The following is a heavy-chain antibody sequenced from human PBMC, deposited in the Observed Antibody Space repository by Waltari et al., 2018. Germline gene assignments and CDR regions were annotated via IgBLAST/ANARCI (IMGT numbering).Heavy chain of an antibody. D-gene: IGHD3-10*02. CDR3: ARCSGTYYSDFDY. CDR1: GGSISSSFYY. Sequence: QLQLQESGTGLVKPSEPLSLTCTVPGGSISSSFYYWGWLRQPPGKGLEWIGSVYYSGSTYYNPSLKSRVTISVDTSKNQFSLKLSSVTAADTAVYFCARCSGTYYSDFDYWGQGTLVIVSS. CDR2: VYYSGST. V-gene: IGHV4-39*01. J-gene: IGHJ4*02.